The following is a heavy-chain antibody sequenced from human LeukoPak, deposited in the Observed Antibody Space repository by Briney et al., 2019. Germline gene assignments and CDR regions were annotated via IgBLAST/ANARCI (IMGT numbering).Heavy chain of an antibody. CDR2: INPNSGGT. D-gene: IGHD3-3*01. V-gene: IGHV1-2*04. Sequence: ASVKVSCKASGYTFTGYYMHWVRQAPGQGLEWMGWINPNSGGTNYAQKFQGWVTMTRDTSISTAYMELSRLRSDDTAVYYCARVNDPSYYDFWSGYYLSQVYYGMDVWGQGTTVTVSS. CDR3: ARVNDPSYYDFWSGYYLSQVYYGMDV. CDR1: GYTFTGYY. J-gene: IGHJ6*02.